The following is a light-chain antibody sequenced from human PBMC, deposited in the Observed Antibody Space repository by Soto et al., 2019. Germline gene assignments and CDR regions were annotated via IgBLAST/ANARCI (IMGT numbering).Light chain of an antibody. CDR1: QSVTSTY. Sequence: IGLTHSPGTLSLSPWEIATLSCRASQSVTSTYLAWYQQKPGQPPRLLIYGASNRATGIPARFSGSGSGTEFTLTINSLQSEDFAVHYCQQYNNWPRTFGQGTKVDIK. V-gene: IGKV3-15*01. J-gene: IGKJ1*01. CDR3: QQYNNWPRT. CDR2: GAS.